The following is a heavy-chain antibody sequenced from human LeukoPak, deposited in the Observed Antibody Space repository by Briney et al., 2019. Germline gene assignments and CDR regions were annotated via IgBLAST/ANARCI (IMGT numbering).Heavy chain of an antibody. J-gene: IGHJ4*02. CDR3: ARDGPAAASFDY. CDR2: IYPDSGGT. D-gene: IGHD6-25*01. V-gene: IGHV1-2*02. CDR1: GYTFTVYY. Sequence: ASVKVSCKASGYTFTVYYVHWVRQAPGQGLEWMGWIYPDSGGTTYAEKFQGRVTMTRDTSITTAYLELSRLRSDDTAVYYCARDGPAAASFDYWGQGTLVTVSS.